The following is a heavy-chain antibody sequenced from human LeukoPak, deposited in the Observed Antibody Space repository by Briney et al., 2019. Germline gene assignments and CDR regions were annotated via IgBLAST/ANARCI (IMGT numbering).Heavy chain of an antibody. Sequence: GGSLRLSCAASGFTFSSYGMHWVRQAPGKGLEWVAFIRYDGSNKYYADSVKGRFTISRDNSKNTLYLQMNNLRAEDTAVYYCAKETPSWGPFDYWGQGTLVTVSS. J-gene: IGHJ4*02. V-gene: IGHV3-30*02. D-gene: IGHD3-16*01. CDR1: GFTFSSYG. CDR2: IRYDGSNK. CDR3: AKETPSWGPFDY.